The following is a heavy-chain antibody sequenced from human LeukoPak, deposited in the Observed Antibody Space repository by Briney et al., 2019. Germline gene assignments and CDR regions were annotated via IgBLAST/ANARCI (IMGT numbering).Heavy chain of an antibody. J-gene: IGHJ6*03. V-gene: IGHV4-59*01. CDR1: GFTFYDYA. D-gene: IGHD3-3*01. CDR3: ARDRRATIFGVDDVLRYYYYMDV. Sequence: GALRLSCTASGFTFYDYAMTWIRQAPGKGLEWIGYIYYSGSTNYNPSLKSRVTISVDTSKNQFSLKLSSVTAADTAVYYCARDRRATIFGVDDVLRYYYYMDVWGKGTTVTVSS. CDR2: IYYSGST.